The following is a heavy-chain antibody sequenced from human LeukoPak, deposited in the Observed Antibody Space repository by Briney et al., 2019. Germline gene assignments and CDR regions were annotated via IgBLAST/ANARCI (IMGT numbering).Heavy chain of an antibody. V-gene: IGHV3-13*01. J-gene: IGHJ2*01. CDR3: ARGGSSWYGAPFWYFDL. CDR1: GFTFSSYD. Sequence: GGSLRLSCAASGFTFSSYDMHWVRQATGKGLEWVSAIGTAGDTYYPGSVKGRFTISRENAKNFLYLQMNSLRAGDTAVYYCARGGSSWYGAPFWYFDLWGRGTLVTVSS. CDR2: IGTAGDT. D-gene: IGHD6-13*01.